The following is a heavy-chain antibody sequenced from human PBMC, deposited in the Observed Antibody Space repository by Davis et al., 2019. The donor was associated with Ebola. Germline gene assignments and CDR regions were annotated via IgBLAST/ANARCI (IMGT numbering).Heavy chain of an antibody. CDR2: INHSGST. J-gene: IGHJ4*02. D-gene: IGHD3-22*01. V-gene: IGHV4-34*01. Sequence: MPSETLSLTCAVYGGSFSGYYWSWIRQPPGKGLEWIGEINHSGSTNYNPSLKSRVTISVDTSKNQFSLKLSSVTAADTAVYYCARENSVYYYDSSGYYVWGQGTLVTVSS. CDR1: GGSFSGYY. CDR3: ARENSVYYYDSSGYYV.